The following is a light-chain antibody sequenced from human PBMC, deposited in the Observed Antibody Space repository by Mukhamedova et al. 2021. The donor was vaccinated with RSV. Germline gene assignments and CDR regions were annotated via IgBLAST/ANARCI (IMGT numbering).Light chain of an antibody. CDR3: QQSSATPRS. J-gene: IGKJ2*03. CDR2: FAS. Sequence: WYQRRVHGRAPKLLIYFASTLQSDIPSRFSGSGSGTDFILPINNLQPEDFATYFCQQSSATPRSFGQGTKLQIK. V-gene: IGKV1-39*01.